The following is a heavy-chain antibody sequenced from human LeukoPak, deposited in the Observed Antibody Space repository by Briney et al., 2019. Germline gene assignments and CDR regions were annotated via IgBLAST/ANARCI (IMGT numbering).Heavy chain of an antibody. V-gene: IGHV3-43D*03. CDR3: AKDIGGSIAAAAYMDV. J-gene: IGHJ6*03. CDR1: GFTFDDYA. CDR2: ISWDGGST. Sequence: GGSLRLSCAASGFTFDDYAMHWVRQAPGKGLEWVSLISWDGGSTYYADSVKGRFTISRDNSKNSLYLQMNSLRAEDTALYYCAKDIGGSIAAAAYMDVWGKGTTVTVSS. D-gene: IGHD6-13*01.